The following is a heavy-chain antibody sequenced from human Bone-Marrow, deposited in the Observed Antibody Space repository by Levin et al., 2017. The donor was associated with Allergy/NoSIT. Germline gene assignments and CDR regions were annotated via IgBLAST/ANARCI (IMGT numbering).Heavy chain of an antibody. J-gene: IGHJ6*02. CDR2: IKSQRDGGTT. CDR3: STDPLKIVPSYSYYYSHGVDV. Sequence: PGGSLRLSCAASGFTFINAWMTWVRQAPGKGLEWIGRIKSQRDGGTTDNAAPVKGRFIISRDDSKNTLYLQMNSLKTEDTAVYYCSTDPLKIVPSYSYYYSHGVDVWGQGTTVIVSS. CDR1: GFTFINAW. V-gene: IGHV3-15*01. D-gene: IGHD2-2*01.